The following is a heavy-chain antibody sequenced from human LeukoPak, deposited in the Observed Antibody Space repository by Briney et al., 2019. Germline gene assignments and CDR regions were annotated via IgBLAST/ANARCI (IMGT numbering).Heavy chain of an antibody. Sequence: PSETLSLTCTVSGGSISSYYWSWIRQVPGKGLEWIGYIYYTGGTNYNPSLKSRVTISVDTPKNQFSLKLKSVSAADTAVYYCARVGDWNDLVYWGQGTLVTVSS. CDR2: IYYTGGT. CDR3: ARVGDWNDLVY. V-gene: IGHV4-59*01. CDR1: GGSISSYY. D-gene: IGHD1-1*01. J-gene: IGHJ4*02.